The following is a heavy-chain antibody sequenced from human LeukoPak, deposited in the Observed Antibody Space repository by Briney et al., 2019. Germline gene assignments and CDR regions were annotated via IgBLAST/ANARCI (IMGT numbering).Heavy chain of an antibody. CDR1: GFTFGDYA. CDR2: IRSKAYGGTT. Sequence: SGGSLRLSCTASGFTFGDYAMSWFRQAPGKGLEWVGFIRSKAYGGTTEYAASVKGRFTISRDDSKSIAYLQMNSLKTEDTAVYYCTRVCYYDSSGYYDYWGQGTLVTVSS. J-gene: IGHJ4*02. D-gene: IGHD3-22*01. V-gene: IGHV3-49*03. CDR3: TRVCYYDSSGYYDY.